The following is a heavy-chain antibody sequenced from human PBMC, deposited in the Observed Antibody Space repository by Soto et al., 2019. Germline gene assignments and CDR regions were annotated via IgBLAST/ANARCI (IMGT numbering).Heavy chain of an antibody. CDR2: IIPIFGTA. CDR1: GGTFSSYA. D-gene: IGHD3-22*01. J-gene: IGHJ4*02. V-gene: IGHV1-69*13. CDR3: ATHSPSGYYHRGCFDY. Sequence: SVKVSCKASGGTFSSYAISWVRQAPGQGLEWMGGIIPIFGTANYAQKFQGRVTITADESTSTAYMELSSLRSEDTAVYYCATHSPSGYYHRGCFDYWGQGTLVDVSS.